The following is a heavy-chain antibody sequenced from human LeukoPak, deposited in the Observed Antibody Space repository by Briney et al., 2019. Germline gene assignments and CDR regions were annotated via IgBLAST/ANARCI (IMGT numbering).Heavy chain of an antibody. D-gene: IGHD1-26*01. V-gene: IGHV3-33*01. CDR1: GFTFSSYG. J-gene: IGHJ1*01. CDR3: AREAGSYFIEAEYFQH. Sequence: PGGSLRLSCAVSGFTFSSYGMHWVRQAPGKGLEWVAVIWYDGSNKYYADSVKGRFTISRDNSKNTLYLQMNSRRAEDTAVYYCAREAGSYFIEAEYFQHWGQGTLVTVSS. CDR2: IWYDGSNK.